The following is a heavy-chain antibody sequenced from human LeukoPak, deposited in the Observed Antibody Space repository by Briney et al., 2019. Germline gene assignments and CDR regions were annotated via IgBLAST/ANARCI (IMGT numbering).Heavy chain of an antibody. V-gene: IGHV4-4*02. Sequence: SETLSLTCAVSGGSISGSNWWSWVRQPPGKGLEWIGEIYHSGSTNYNPSLKSRVTISVDKSKNHFSLKRSSVTAADTAVYYCATSPEIVGATPFDYWGQGTLVTVSS. CDR2: IYHSGST. J-gene: IGHJ4*02. D-gene: IGHD1-26*01. CDR1: GGSISGSNW. CDR3: ATSPEIVGATPFDY.